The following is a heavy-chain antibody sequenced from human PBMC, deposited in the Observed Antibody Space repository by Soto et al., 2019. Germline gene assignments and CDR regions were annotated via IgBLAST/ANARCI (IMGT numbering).Heavy chain of an antibody. D-gene: IGHD1-7*01. CDR1: GFTFSSYG. J-gene: IGHJ6*02. V-gene: IGHV3-30*18. CDR2: ISYDGSNK. Sequence: GGSLRLSCASSGFTFSSYGMHWVRQAPGKGLEWVAVISYDGSNKYYADSVKGRFTISRDNSKSTLYLQMSSLKPEDTAVYYCAKDTELQAYYYYYGMDVWGQGTAVTVSS. CDR3: AKDTELQAYYYYYGMDV.